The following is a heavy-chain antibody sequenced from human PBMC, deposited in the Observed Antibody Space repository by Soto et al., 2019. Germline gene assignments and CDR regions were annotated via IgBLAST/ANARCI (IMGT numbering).Heavy chain of an antibody. CDR2: IIPIFGTA. D-gene: IGHD3-22*01. V-gene: IGHV1-69*06. J-gene: IGHJ3*02. CDR3: ARGARPRGYTGDAFAI. Sequence: QVQLVQSGAEVKKPGSSVKVSCKASGGTFSSYAISWVRQAPGQGLEWMGGIIPIFGTANYAQKFQGRVTITADKSTSTAYMELSSLRSEDTAVYYCARGARPRGYTGDAFAICGKGTMVTVSS. CDR1: GGTFSSYA.